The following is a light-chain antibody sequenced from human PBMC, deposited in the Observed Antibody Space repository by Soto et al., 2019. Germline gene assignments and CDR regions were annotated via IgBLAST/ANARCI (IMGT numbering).Light chain of an antibody. CDR1: SSNIGNDY. V-gene: IGLV1-51*01. Sequence: QSVLTQPPSVSAAPGQKVNISCSGSSSNIGNDYVSWYQQVPGTAPKLLIYDNDKRPSGITDRISGSKSGTSATLGITGLQTGDEADSHCATWDNSLSSVIFGGGTKLTVL. CDR3: ATWDNSLSSVI. J-gene: IGLJ2*01. CDR2: DND.